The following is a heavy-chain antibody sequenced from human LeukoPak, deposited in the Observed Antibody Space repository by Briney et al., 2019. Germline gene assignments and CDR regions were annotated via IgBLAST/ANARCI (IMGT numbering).Heavy chain of an antibody. CDR3: AKRYSSYYYYMDV. V-gene: IGHV3-30*02. CDR1: GFTFSSYG. Sequence: GGSLRLSCAASGFTFSSYGMHWVRQAPGKGLEWVAFIRYDGSNKYYADSVKGRFTISRDNSKNTLYLQMNSLRAEDTAVYYCAKRYSSYYYYMDVWGKGTTVTISS. D-gene: IGHD6-13*01. CDR2: IRYDGSNK. J-gene: IGHJ6*03.